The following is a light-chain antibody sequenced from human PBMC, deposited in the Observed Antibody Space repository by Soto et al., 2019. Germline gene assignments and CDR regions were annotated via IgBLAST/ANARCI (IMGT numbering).Light chain of an antibody. CDR1: SGHSSYI. V-gene: IGLV4-60*03. CDR3: ETWDSNTRV. Sequence: QPMLTQSSSASASLGSSVKLTCTLSSGHSSYIIAWHQQQPGKAPRYLMNLEGSGSYNKGSGIPDRFSGSSSGADRYLTISNLQSEDEADYYCETWDSNTRVFGGGTKLTVL. CDR2: LEGSGSY. J-gene: IGLJ3*02.